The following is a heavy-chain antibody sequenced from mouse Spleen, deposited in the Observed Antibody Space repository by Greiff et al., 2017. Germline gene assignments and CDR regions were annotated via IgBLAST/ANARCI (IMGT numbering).Heavy chain of an antibody. V-gene: IGHV1-76*01. CDR2: IYPGSGDT. J-gene: IGHJ2*01. Sequence: QVLLQQSGAELVRPGAAVKLSCKASGSPFTDYYTTWLRQRSGQGLGGCARIYPGSGDTYYNERFKGKATLTAEKSSSTAHMQLSSRTSEDSAVYFCARSNWDGDYWGQGTTLTVSS. CDR1: GSPFTDYY. CDR3: ARSNWDGDY. D-gene: IGHD4-1*01.